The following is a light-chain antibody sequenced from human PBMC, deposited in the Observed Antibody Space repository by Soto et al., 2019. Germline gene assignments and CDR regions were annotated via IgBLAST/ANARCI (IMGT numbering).Light chain of an antibody. CDR1: TGAVTNGHY. Sequence: QAVVTQEPSLAVSPGGTVTLTCGSSTGAVTNGHYPDWFQQKPGQAPRTLIYDTTNKHSWTPARFSGSLLGGKAALTLSGSQPGDEAGYYCLLSYSDTKVFGGGTKVTVL. CDR3: LLSYSDTKV. J-gene: IGLJ3*02. CDR2: DTT. V-gene: IGLV7-46*01.